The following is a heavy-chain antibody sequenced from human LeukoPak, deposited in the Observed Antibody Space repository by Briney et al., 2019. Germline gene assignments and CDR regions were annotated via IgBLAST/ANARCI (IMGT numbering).Heavy chain of an antibody. D-gene: IGHD1-1*01. V-gene: IGHV3-21*01. CDR2: ITSRSNDV. J-gene: IGHJ4*02. CDR3: TRDWNGDFDY. CDR1: GFTFSRYN. Sequence: PGGSLRLSCAASGFTFSRYNMNWVRQAPGKGLEWVASITSRSNDVYYTDSLKGRFTISRDNAKNSLYLQMNSLRAGDTAVYYCTRDWNGDFDYWGQGTLVTVSS.